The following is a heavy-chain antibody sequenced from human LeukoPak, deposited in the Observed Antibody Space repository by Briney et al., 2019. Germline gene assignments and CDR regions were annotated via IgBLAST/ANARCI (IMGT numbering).Heavy chain of an antibody. Sequence: GGSLRLSCAASGVMFPSYWMTWVRQAPGKGLEWVANIKQEGSEKYYVDSVKGRFTISRDNAKNSVYLQMNSLRAEDTAVYYCARRHHFGFLDSWGQGTLVTVSS. CDR3: ARRHHFGFLDS. D-gene: IGHD3-10*01. CDR2: IKQEGSEK. CDR1: GVMFPSYW. J-gene: IGHJ4*02. V-gene: IGHV3-7*04.